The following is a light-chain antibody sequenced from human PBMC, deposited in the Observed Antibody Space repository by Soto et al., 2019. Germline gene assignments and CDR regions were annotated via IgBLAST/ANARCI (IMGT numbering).Light chain of an antibody. CDR3: QQCYMGWT. CDR1: QTISSW. Sequence: DIQMTQSPSTLSGSVGDRVTITCRASQTISSWLAWYQQKPGKAPKLLIYDASTLESVVARRFSRTGSGTEFTLSIDSLQPEDFRTYYCQQCYMGWTFGQGTKVDIK. V-gene: IGKV1-5*01. CDR2: DAS. J-gene: IGKJ1*01.